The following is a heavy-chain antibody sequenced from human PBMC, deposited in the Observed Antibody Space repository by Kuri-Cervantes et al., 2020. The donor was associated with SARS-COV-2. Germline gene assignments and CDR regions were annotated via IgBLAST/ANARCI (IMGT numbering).Heavy chain of an antibody. Sequence: SETLSLTCAVYVGSFSGYYWTWIRQPPGKGLEWIGEINHSGSTNYNPSLKSRVTISVDTSKNQFSLKLSSVTAADTAVYYCARAEHYYYDSSGFSHYFDYWGQGTRVTVSS. CDR2: INHSGST. D-gene: IGHD3-22*01. J-gene: IGHJ4*02. CDR1: VGSFSGYY. CDR3: ARAEHYYYDSSGFSHYFDY. V-gene: IGHV4-34*01.